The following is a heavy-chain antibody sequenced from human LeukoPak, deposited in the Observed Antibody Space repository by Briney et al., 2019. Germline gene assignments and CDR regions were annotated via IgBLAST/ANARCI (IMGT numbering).Heavy chain of an antibody. V-gene: IGHV3-23*01. CDR1: GLTLSNYG. CDR2: ISGSGGST. Sequence: GGSLRLSCAVSGLTLSNYGMSWVRQAPGKGLEWVAGISGSGGSTYYADSVKGRFTISRDNPKNTLYLQMNSLRAEDTAVYFCAKRGVVIRVILVGFHKEAYYFDSWGQGALVTVSS. D-gene: IGHD3-10*01. J-gene: IGHJ4*02. CDR3: AKRGVVIRVILVGFHKEAYYFDS.